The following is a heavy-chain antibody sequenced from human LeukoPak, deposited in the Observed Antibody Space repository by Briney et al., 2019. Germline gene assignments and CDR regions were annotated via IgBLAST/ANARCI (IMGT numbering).Heavy chain of an antibody. CDR2: ISGSGGSA. V-gene: IGHV3-23*01. D-gene: IGHD3-22*01. Sequence: PGGSLRLSCAASGFTFSSYAMSWVRQAPGKGLEWVSAISGSGGSAYYAGSVKGRFTISRDNSKNTLYLHMNSLRAEDTAVYFCAYYDSSGYYYGRLRYWGQGTPVTVSS. CDR3: AYYDSSGYYYGRLRY. CDR1: GFTFSSYA. J-gene: IGHJ4*02.